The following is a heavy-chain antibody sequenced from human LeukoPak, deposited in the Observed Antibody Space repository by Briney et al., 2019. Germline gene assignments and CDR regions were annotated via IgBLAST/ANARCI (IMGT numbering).Heavy chain of an antibody. J-gene: IGHJ4*02. CDR2: IYYSGST. V-gene: IGHV4-30-4*07. CDR1: GGSISSGGYS. CDR3: ARRIQLWLPFDY. D-gene: IGHD5-18*01. Sequence: SETLSLTCAVSGGSISSGGYSWSWIRQPPGKGLEWIGYIYYSGSTYYNPSLKSRVTISVDTSKNQFSLKLSSVTAADTAVYYCARRIQLWLPFDYWGQGTLVTVSS.